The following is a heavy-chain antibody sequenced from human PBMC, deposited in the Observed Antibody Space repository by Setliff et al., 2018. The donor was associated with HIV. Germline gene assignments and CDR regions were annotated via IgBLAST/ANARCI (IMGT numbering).Heavy chain of an antibody. D-gene: IGHD2-15*01. V-gene: IGHV4-31*03. J-gene: IGHJ5*02. CDR1: NASISSGGFY. CDR3: VKAVAAPSWFDP. Sequence: SETLSLTCTVSNASISSGGFYWSWVRQHPGKGLEWFGYIYYTGSTYYNPSLKSRVSISVDTSKNQFSLKLTSVTAADTAVYYCVKAVAAPSWFDPWGQGTLVTVS. CDR2: IYYTGST.